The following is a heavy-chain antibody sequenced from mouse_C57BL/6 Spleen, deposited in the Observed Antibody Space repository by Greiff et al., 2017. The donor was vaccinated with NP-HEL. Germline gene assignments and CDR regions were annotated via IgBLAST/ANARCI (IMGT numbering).Heavy chain of an antibody. CDR1: GYAFSSYW. CDR2: IYPGDGDT. V-gene: IGHV1-80*01. D-gene: IGHD1-1*01. Sequence: LVESGAELVKPGASVKISCKASGYAFSSYWMNWVKQRPGKGLEWIGQIYPGDGDTNYNGKFKGKATLTADKSSSTAYMQLSSLTSEDSAVYFCARSSLSGHQYYFDYWGQGTTLTVSS. CDR3: ARSSLSGHQYYFDY. J-gene: IGHJ2*01.